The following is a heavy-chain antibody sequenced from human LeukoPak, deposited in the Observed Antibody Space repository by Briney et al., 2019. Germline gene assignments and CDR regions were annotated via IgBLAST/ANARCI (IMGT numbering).Heavy chain of an antibody. D-gene: IGHD3-22*01. CDR3: TRAPSSGPFDY. V-gene: IGHV1-2*02. J-gene: IGHJ4*02. Sequence: ASVKVSCKASGYTFTGYYIHWVRQAPGQGLEWMGWMNPNSGGTDYAQKFQGRVTMTRDTSISTAYMELSRLRSDDTALYYCTRAPSSGPFDYWGQGTLVTVSS. CDR1: GYTFTGYY. CDR2: MNPNSGGT.